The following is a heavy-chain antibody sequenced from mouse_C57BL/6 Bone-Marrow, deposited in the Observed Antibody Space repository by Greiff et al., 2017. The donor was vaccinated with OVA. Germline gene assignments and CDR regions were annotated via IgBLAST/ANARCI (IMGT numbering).Heavy chain of an antibody. J-gene: IGHJ4*01. D-gene: IGHD4-1*01. Sequence: VQLQQSGPVLVKPGASVKMSCKASGYTFTDYYMNWVKQSHGKSLEWIGVINPYNGGTSYNQKFKGKATLTVDKSSSTAYMELNSLTSEDSAVYYCARLGGTGAMDYWGQGTSVTVSS. V-gene: IGHV1-19*01. CDR1: GYTFTDYY. CDR2: INPYNGGT. CDR3: ARLGGTGAMDY.